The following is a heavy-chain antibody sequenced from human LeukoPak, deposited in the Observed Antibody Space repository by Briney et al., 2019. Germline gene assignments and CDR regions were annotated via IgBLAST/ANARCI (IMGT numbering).Heavy chain of an antibody. D-gene: IGHD6-13*01. V-gene: IGHV4-4*07. J-gene: IGHJ5*02. Sequence: SETLSLTCTVSGGSISSYYWSWIRQPAGKGLEWIGRIYTSGSTYYNPSLKSRVTISVDTSKNQFSLKLSSVTAADTAVYYCARVIAAAGTGWFDPWGQGTLVTVSS. CDR1: GGSISSYY. CDR2: IYTSGST. CDR3: ARVIAAAGTGWFDP.